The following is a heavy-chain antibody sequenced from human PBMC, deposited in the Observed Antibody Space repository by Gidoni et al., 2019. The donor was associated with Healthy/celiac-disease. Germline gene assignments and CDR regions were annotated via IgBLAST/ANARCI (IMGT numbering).Heavy chain of an antibody. Sequence: EVQLVESGGGLVQPGGSLRLSCAASGFTFRSYWMHWVRQAPGKGLVWVSRINSDGSSTSYADSVKGRFTISRDNAKNTLYLQMNSLRAEDTAVYYCARTMTRYSYSSGWYVWGQGTTVTVSS. CDR3: ARTMTRYSYSSGWYV. CDR1: GFTFRSYW. J-gene: IGHJ6*02. V-gene: IGHV3-74*01. D-gene: IGHD6-19*01. CDR2: INSDGSST.